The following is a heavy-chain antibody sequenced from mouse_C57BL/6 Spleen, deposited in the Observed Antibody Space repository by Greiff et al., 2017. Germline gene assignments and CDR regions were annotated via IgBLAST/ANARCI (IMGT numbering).Heavy chain of an antibody. J-gene: IGHJ1*03. V-gene: IGHV5-17*01. CDR3: ARPVSYYGSSHWYFDV. D-gene: IGHD1-1*01. CDR2: ISSGSSTI. CDR1: GFTFSDYG. Sequence: EVQRVESGGGLVKPGGSLKLSCAASGFTFSDYGMHWVRQAPEKGLEWVAYISSGSSTIYYADTVKGRFTISRDNAKNTLFLQMTSLRSEDTAMYYCARPVSYYGSSHWYFDVWGTGTTVTVSS.